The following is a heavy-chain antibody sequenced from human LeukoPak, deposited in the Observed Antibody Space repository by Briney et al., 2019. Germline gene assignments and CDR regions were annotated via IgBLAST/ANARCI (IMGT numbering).Heavy chain of an antibody. V-gene: IGHV3-30*18. D-gene: IGHD1/OR15-1a*01. CDR2: ISYGGSNK. CDR1: GFTFSNYG. CDR3: AKRLGTAGFDY. Sequence: GGSLRLSCAASGFTFSNYGIHWVRQAPGKGLEWVAIISYGGSNKYYADSVKGRFTISRDDSKNTLYLQMNSLGAEDTAVYYCAKRLGTAGFDYWGQGTLVTVSS. J-gene: IGHJ4*02.